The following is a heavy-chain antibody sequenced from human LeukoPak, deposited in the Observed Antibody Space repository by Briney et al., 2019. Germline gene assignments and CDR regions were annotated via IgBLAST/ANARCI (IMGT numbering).Heavy chain of an antibody. Sequence: ASVKVSCKVSGYTLTELSMHWVRQAPGKGLEWMGGFDPEDGETIYAQKFQGRVTMTEDTSTDTAYMELSSLRSDDTAVYYCARVTFSITMIVVVTPDYFDYWGQGTLVTVSS. J-gene: IGHJ4*02. D-gene: IGHD3-22*01. CDR3: ARVTFSITMIVVVTPDYFDY. V-gene: IGHV1-24*01. CDR1: GYTLTELS. CDR2: FDPEDGET.